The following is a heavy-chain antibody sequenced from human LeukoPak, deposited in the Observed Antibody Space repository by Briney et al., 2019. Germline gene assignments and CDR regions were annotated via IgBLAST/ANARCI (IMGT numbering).Heavy chain of an antibody. D-gene: IGHD5-12*01. Sequence: GSLKLSCAAPGFPFSSYAMHWVRPAPGKGLEWVAVISYDGSNKYYADSVKGRFTISRDNSKNTLYLQMNSLRAEDTAVYYCASLVATIETFDYWGQGTLVTVSS. CDR2: ISYDGSNK. V-gene: IGHV3-30*04. J-gene: IGHJ4*02. CDR1: GFPFSSYA. CDR3: ASLVATIETFDY.